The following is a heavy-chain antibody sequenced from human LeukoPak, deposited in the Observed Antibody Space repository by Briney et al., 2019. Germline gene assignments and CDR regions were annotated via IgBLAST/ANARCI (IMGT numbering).Heavy chain of an antibody. CDR1: GYTLTTYY. Sequence: ASVKVSCKASGYTLTTYYMHWVRQAPGQGLEWVGIIIPSDGSTKYAQKLQGRVTLTRDTSMNTVYMELTSLTSEGTAEYYCARVAFLPDPMSLFGYWGQGTLVTVSS. D-gene: IGHD2-2*01. CDR2: IIPSDGST. CDR3: ARVAFLPDPMSLFGY. V-gene: IGHV1-46*01. J-gene: IGHJ4*02.